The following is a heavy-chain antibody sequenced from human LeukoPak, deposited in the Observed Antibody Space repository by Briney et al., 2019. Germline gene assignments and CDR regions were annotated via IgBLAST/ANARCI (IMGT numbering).Heavy chain of an antibody. CDR2: ISGSGGST. V-gene: IGHV3-23*01. Sequence: PGGPLRLSCAASGFTFSSYAMTWVRQAPGKGLEWVSAISGSGGSTYYADSVKGRFTISRDNSKNTLYLQMNSLRAEDTAVYYCAKDGGEYNYGYSDFDYWGQGTLVTVSS. D-gene: IGHD5-18*01. CDR3: AKDGGEYNYGYSDFDY. J-gene: IGHJ4*02. CDR1: GFTFSSYA.